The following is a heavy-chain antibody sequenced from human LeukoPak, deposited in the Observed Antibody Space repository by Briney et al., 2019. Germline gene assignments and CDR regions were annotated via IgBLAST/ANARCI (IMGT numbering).Heavy chain of an antibody. Sequence: PGGSLRLSCAASGFTVSSNYMSWVRQAPGKGLEWVSVTYSGGSTYYADSVKGRFTISRDNSKNTLYLQVNSLRAEDTAVYYCARDSHYYGSGSYANLLFNYWGQGTLVTVSS. CDR1: GFTVSSNY. CDR3: ARDSHYYGSGSYANLLFNY. CDR2: TYSGGST. V-gene: IGHV3-66*01. J-gene: IGHJ4*02. D-gene: IGHD3-10*01.